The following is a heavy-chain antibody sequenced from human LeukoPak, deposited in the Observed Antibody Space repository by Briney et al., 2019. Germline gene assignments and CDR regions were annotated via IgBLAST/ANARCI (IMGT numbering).Heavy chain of an antibody. V-gene: IGHV1-2*02. J-gene: IGHJ4*02. CDR3: ATIQYSGYDPNYSDY. D-gene: IGHD5-12*01. CDR1: GYTFTGYY. Sequence: GASVKVSCKASGYTFTGYYMHWVRQAPGQGLEWMGWINPNSGGTNYAQKFQGRVTMTRDTSISTAYMELSRLRSDDTAVYYCATIQYSGYDPNYSDYWGQGTLVTVSS. CDR2: INPNSGGT.